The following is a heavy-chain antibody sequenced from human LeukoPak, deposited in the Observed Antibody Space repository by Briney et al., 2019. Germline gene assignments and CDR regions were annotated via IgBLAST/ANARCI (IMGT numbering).Heavy chain of an antibody. Sequence: ASVKVSCKASGYTFTSYGISWVRQAPGQGLEWMGWISGYNGNTKYAQKFKGRVIMTTDTSTRIGYMELRSLRSDDTAVYYCARDPYDFLTGRYSGSGGDYWGQGTLVTVSS. V-gene: IGHV1-18*01. CDR3: ARDPYDFLTGRYSGSGGDY. J-gene: IGHJ4*02. D-gene: IGHD3-9*01. CDR1: GYTFTSYG. CDR2: ISGYNGNT.